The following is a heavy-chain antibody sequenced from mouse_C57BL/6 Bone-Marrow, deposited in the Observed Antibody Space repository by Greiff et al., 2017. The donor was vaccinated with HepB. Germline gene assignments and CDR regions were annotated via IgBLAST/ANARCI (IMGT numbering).Heavy chain of an antibody. Sequence: VQLQQSGAELARPGASVKLSCKAPGYTFTSYGISWVKQRTGQGLEWIGEIYPRSGNTYYNEKFKGKATLTADKSSSTAYMELRSLTSEDSAVYFCARGNPHYYGSSAWFAYWGQGTLVTVSA. D-gene: IGHD1-1*01. CDR1: GYTFTSYG. CDR3: ARGNPHYYGSSAWFAY. J-gene: IGHJ3*01. CDR2: IYPRSGNT. V-gene: IGHV1-81*01.